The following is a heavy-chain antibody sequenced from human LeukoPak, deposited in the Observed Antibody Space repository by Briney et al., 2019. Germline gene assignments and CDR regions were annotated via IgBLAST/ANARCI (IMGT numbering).Heavy chain of an antibody. CDR3: AREFYGYDFGFGMDV. D-gene: IGHD3-3*01. J-gene: IGHJ6*04. CDR2: INHSGST. CDR1: GGSFSGYY. Sequence: SETLSLTCAVYGGSFSGYYWSWIRQPPGKGLEWIGEINHSGSTNYNPSLKSRVTISVDTSKNQFSLNLKSVTAADTAVYYCAREFYGYDFGFGMDVWGKGTTVTVSS. V-gene: IGHV4-34*01.